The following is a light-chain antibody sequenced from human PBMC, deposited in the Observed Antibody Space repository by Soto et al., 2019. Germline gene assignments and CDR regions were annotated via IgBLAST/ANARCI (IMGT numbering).Light chain of an antibody. Sequence: QSVLTQPTSVSGAPGQRVTISCTGSSSNIGSTYDVQWYQQLPGTAPKLLIHGNTNRPSGVPDRFSGSKSGTSASLAITGLQADDEADYYCQSYDDSLSAHYVFGTGTKLTVL. V-gene: IGLV1-40*01. CDR2: GNT. CDR3: QSYDDSLSAHYV. J-gene: IGLJ1*01. CDR1: SSNIGSTYD.